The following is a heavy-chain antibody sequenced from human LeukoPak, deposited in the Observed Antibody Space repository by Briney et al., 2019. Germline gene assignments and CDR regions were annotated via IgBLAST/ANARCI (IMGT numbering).Heavy chain of an antibody. CDR2: INHSGST. CDR3: ARGGGLHIDY. Sequence: SETLSLTCAVYGGSFSGYYWSWIRQPPGKGLEWIGEINHSGSTNYNPSLKSRVTISVDRSKNQFSLKLSSVTAADTAVYYCARGGGLHIDYWGQGTLVTVSS. D-gene: IGHD5-18*01. V-gene: IGHV4-34*01. J-gene: IGHJ4*02. CDR1: GGSFSGYY.